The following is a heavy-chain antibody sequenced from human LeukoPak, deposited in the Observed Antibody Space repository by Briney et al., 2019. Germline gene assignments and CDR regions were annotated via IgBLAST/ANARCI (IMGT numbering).Heavy chain of an antibody. CDR1: GFTVSSNY. CDR3: ARELITFGGVIVNGAFDI. CDR2: IYSGGST. D-gene: IGHD3-16*02. Sequence: GGSLRPSCAASGFTVSSNYMSWVRQAPGKGLEWVSVIYSGGSTYYADSVKGRFTISRDNSKNTLYLQMNSLRAEDTAVYYCARELITFGGVIVNGAFDIWGQGTMVTVSS. V-gene: IGHV3-53*01. J-gene: IGHJ3*02.